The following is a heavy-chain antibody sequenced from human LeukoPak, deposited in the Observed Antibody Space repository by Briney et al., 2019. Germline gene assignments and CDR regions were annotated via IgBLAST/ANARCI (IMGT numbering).Heavy chain of an antibody. V-gene: IGHV4-61*01. J-gene: IGHJ4*02. CDR3: ARTIYYFDY. CDR2: IYYSGST. D-gene: IGHD2/OR15-2a*01. Sequence: SETLSLTCTVSGGSFSSGNYYWSWLRQPPGTGLEWIGYIYYSGSTNYNPSLKSRVTISVDTSKNQFSLKLSSVTAADTAVYYCARTIYYFDYWGQGTLVTVSS. CDR1: GGSFSSGNYY.